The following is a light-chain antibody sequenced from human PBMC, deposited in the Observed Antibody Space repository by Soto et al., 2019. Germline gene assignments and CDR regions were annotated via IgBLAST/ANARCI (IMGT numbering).Light chain of an antibody. J-gene: IGKJ1*01. V-gene: IGKV1-5*01. Sequence: DIQMTQSPPTLSASVGDRVTITCRASQTINTWLACYQQKPGKAPKLLIHDASSLESGVPSRFSGSGSGTEFTLTISSLQPDDFGIYYCQQYENFWTFGQGTKVDI. CDR2: DAS. CDR3: QQYENFWT. CDR1: QTINTW.